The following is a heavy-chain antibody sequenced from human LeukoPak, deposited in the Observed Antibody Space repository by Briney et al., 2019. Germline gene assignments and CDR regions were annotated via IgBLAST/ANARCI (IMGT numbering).Heavy chain of an antibody. J-gene: IGHJ3*02. D-gene: IGHD3-22*01. V-gene: IGHV4-39*07. Sequence: SETLSLTCTVSGGSISTSNYYGGRIRQPPGKGLEWIGNIFYSGSTYYSPSLRSRVTISLDTSRNQFSLKLTSVTAADTAVYYCARDYYDSSDYYYYAFEIWGQGTMVTVSS. CDR1: GGSISTSNYY. CDR2: IFYSGST. CDR3: ARDYYDSSDYYYYAFEI.